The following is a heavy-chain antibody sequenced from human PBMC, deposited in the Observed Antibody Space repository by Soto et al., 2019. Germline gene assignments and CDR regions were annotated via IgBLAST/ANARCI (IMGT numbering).Heavy chain of an antibody. V-gene: IGHV3-21*01. CDR2: ISSSSSYI. CDR3: ARAFRSLIDY. CDR1: GFTFSSYS. J-gene: IGHJ4*02. Sequence: PGGSLRLSCAASGFTFSSYSMNWVRQAPGKGLEWVSSISSSSSYIYYADSAKGRFTISRDNAKNSLYLQMNSLRAEDTAVYYCARAFRSLIDYWGQGTLVTVSS.